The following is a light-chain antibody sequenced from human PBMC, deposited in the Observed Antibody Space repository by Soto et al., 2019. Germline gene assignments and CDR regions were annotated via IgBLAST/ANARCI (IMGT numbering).Light chain of an antibody. J-gene: IGKJ1*01. V-gene: IGKV1-39*01. CDR3: QQTYSAPTLT. CDR1: QSISYY. Sequence: DIQMTQSPSSLSASVGDRVTITCRASQSISYYLNWYQQKPGKAPNLLIYGAYSLQSGVPSRFSGSGYWTEFSITIRGLQPEEFATYYCQQTYSAPTLTFGHGTKVYIK. CDR2: GAY.